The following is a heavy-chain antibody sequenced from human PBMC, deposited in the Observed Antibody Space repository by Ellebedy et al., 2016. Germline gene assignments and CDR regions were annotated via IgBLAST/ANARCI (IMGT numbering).Heavy chain of an antibody. CDR3: ARVHLGIYYYYYGMDV. CDR1: GGSFSGYY. J-gene: IGHJ6*02. Sequence: GSLRLSXAVYGGSFSGYYWSWIRQPPGKGLEWIGEINHSGSTNYNPSLKSRVTISVDTSKNQFSLKLSSVTAADTAVYYCARVHLGIYYYYYGMDVWGQGTTVTVSS. V-gene: IGHV4-34*01. D-gene: IGHD7-27*01. CDR2: INHSGST.